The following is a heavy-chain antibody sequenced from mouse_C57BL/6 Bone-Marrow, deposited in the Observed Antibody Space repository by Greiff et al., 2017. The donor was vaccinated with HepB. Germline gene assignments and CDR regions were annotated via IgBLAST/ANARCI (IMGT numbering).Heavy chain of an antibody. Sequence: VQLQESGAELARPGASVKLSCKASGYTFTSYGISWVKQRTGQGLEWIGEIYPRSGNTYYNEKFKGKATLTADKSSSTAYMELRSLTSEDSAVYFCARMDYGSSYVGYWGQGTTLTVSS. V-gene: IGHV1-81*01. CDR2: IYPRSGNT. CDR1: GYTFTSYG. CDR3: ARMDYGSSYVGY. D-gene: IGHD1-1*01. J-gene: IGHJ2*01.